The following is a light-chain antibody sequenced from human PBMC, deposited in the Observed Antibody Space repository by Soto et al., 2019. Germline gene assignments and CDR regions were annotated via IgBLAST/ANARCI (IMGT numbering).Light chain of an antibody. CDR2: GTS. Sequence: AIQMTQSPSSLSASVGDRVTITCRASQGIRNDLGWYQQRPGEAPKLLIYGTSNLQSEVPSRFSGSGSGTDFTLTISSLQPEDCATYYCLQDYTYPRTFGQGTKVEIK. V-gene: IGKV1-6*01. CDR1: QGIRND. J-gene: IGKJ1*01. CDR3: LQDYTYPRT.